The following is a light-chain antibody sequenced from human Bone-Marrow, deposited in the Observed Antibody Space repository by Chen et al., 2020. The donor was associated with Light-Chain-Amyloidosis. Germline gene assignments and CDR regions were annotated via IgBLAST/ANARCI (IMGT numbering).Light chain of an antibody. CDR1: SSDVGSYNL. V-gene: IGLV2-23*01. CDR3: CSYAGSSSVV. CDR2: EGS. Sequence: QSALTQPASVSGSPAQSITISCTGTSSDVGSYNLVSWYQQHPGKAPKLMIYEGSKRPSGVSNRFSGSESGNTASLTISGLQAEDEADYYCCSYAGSSSVVFGGGTKLTVL. J-gene: IGLJ2*01.